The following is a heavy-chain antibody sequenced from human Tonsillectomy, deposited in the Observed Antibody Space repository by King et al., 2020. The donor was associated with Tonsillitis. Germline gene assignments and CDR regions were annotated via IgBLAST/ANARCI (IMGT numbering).Heavy chain of an antibody. CDR2: INHSGST. D-gene: IGHD5-12*01. V-gene: IGHV4-34*01. Sequence: VQLQQWGAGLLKPSETLSLTCGVYGGSFSGYYWSWIRQPPGKGLEWIGEINHSGSTNYNPSLESRVTISLDTSKTQFSLNLNSVTAADTAVYYCARGPGDKKASHIAATFSWYFDLWGRGTLVTVSS. CDR3: ARGPGDKKASHIAATFSWYFDL. CDR1: GGSFSGYY. J-gene: IGHJ2*01.